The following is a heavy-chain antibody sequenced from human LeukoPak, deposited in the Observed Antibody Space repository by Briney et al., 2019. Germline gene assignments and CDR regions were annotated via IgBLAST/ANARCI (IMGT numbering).Heavy chain of an antibody. J-gene: IGHJ4*02. V-gene: IGHV3-73*01. Sequence: GGSLKLSCAASGFTFSGSVMHWVRQASGKGLEWVGLIRSKANSYATVYAASVEGRFTISRDDSKNTAYLQMNSLKTEDTAVFYCSTLVGGTTSGLHYWGQGTLVTVSS. CDR3: STLVGGTTSGLHY. CDR1: GFTFSGSV. CDR2: IRSKANSYAT. D-gene: IGHD1-26*01.